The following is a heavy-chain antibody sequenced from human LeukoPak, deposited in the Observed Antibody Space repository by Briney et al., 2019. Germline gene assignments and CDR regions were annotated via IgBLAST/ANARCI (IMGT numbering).Heavy chain of an antibody. Sequence: ASVKVSCKASGYTFTSYYMHWVRQAPGQGLEWTRIINPSGGSTSYAQKFQGRVTMTRDTSTSTVYMELSSLRSEDTAVYYCARSCSGGSCAGTKYDAFDIWGQGTMVTVSS. CDR1: GYTFTSYY. J-gene: IGHJ3*02. V-gene: IGHV1-46*01. CDR2: INPSGGST. CDR3: ARSCSGGSCAGTKYDAFDI. D-gene: IGHD2-15*01.